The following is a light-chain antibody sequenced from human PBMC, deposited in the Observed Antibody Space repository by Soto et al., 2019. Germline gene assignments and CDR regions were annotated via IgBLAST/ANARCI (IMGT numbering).Light chain of an antibody. V-gene: IGKV4-1*01. Sequence: DIVMTQSPDSLAVSLGERATINCKSSQSILFNSNNKNYLVWYQQRPGQSPKLFLYWASSREPGVPDRFSGSGSGTDFTLTISSLQADDVAVYYCQQYFSTPYTFGQGTKVEI. CDR2: WAS. CDR3: QQYFSTPYT. J-gene: IGKJ2*01. CDR1: QSILFNSNNKNY.